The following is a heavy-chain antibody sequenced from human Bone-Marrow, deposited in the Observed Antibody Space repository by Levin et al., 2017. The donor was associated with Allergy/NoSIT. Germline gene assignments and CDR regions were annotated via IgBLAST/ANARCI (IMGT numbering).Heavy chain of an antibody. Sequence: LSLTCAASGFPFSSYWMHWVRQAPGKGLVWVSRINSDGSSTSYADSVKGRFTISRDNAKNTLYLQMNSLRAEDTAVYYCARDVYDSSSDYWGQGTLVTVSS. J-gene: IGHJ4*02. CDR1: GFPFSSYW. CDR3: ARDVYDSSSDY. D-gene: IGHD3-22*01. V-gene: IGHV3-74*01. CDR2: INSDGSST.